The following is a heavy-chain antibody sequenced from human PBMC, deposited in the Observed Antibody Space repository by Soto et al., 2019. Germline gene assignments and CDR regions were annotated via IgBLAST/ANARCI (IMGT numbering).Heavy chain of an antibody. D-gene: IGHD3-22*01. V-gene: IGHV3-15*07. Sequence: GGSLRLSCAASGFTFTTAWFYWVRQAPGKGLEWVGRIKSKNDGGTTDYAAPVKDRFTISKDDSRNTLYLQMNSLKIEDTGVYFCARGDYYDTSGPFSDAFDIWGQGTMVTVSS. CDR1: GFTFTTAW. CDR3: ARGDYYDTSGPFSDAFDI. CDR2: IKSKNDGGTT. J-gene: IGHJ3*02.